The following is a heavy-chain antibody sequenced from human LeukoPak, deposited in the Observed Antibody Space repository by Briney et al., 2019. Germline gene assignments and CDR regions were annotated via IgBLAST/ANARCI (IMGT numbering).Heavy chain of an antibody. CDR1: AYSFSSYW. V-gene: IGHV5-51*01. CDR2: IYPGDSDT. Sequence: AECLMIFCRGAAYSFSSYWITWLRQMPPESLQWMVIIYPGDSDTRYSPSFQAHVPISADKSISTAYLQWSSLKASDTAMYYCARLGYGDSNCFDPWGQGTLVTVSS. D-gene: IGHD4-17*01. J-gene: IGHJ5*02. CDR3: ARLGYGDSNCFDP.